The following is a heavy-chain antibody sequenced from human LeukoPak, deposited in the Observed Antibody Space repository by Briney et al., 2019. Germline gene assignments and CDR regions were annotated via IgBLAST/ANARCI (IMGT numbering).Heavy chain of an antibody. J-gene: IGHJ4*02. CDR2: ISDSADTI. D-gene: IGHD3-16*01. Sequence: GGSLRLSCAASGFTFSDSYMSWIRQVPGKGLKWISYISDSADTIYYADSVKGRFTISRDNAKNSLYLQMNSLRAEGTAVYYGAREGGDWGEGYFDYWGQGTLVTVSS. CDR3: AREGGDWGEGYFDY. V-gene: IGHV3-11*01. CDR1: GFTFSDSY.